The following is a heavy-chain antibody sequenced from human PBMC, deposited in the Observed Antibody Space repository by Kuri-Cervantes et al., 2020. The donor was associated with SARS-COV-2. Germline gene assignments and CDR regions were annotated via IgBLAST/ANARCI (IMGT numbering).Heavy chain of an antibody. J-gene: IGHJ6*02. D-gene: IGHD6-13*01. CDR2: ISAYNGNT. CDR1: GYTFTSYG. CDR3: ARRIAAAGYYYYYGMDV. Sequence: ASVKVSCKASGYTFTSYGISWVRQAPGQGLEWMGWISAYNGNTNYAQKLQGRVTTTTDTSTSTAYMELRSLRSDDTAVYYCARRIAAAGYYYYYGMDVWGQGTTVTVSS. V-gene: IGHV1-18*04.